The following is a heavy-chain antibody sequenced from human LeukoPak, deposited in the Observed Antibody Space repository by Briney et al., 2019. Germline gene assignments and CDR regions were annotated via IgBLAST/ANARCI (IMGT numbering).Heavy chain of an antibody. CDR2: INPGIFTT. D-gene: IGHD3-16*01. CDR1: VYPFTTFS. J-gene: IGHJ4*02. Sequence: GASVKLSCKASVYPFTTFSLHWVRQAPGQGLEWMAIINPGIFTTTYAQKLQYRITVTSDTSTATVYMELRSLRLEDTAVYFCARDWAHGSFDFWGQGTLVTVSS. CDR3: ARDWAHGSFDF. V-gene: IGHV1-46*01.